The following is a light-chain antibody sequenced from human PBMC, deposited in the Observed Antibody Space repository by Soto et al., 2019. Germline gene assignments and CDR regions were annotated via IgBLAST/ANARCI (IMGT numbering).Light chain of an antibody. Sequence: EIVLTQSPGTLSLSPGERATLSCRASQSISSSYLAWYQQKPGQAPRLLIYAASSRATGIPDSFSGSGSGTHFTLTISRLEPEDFAVYYCQQYGSSSYTFGQGTQLEIK. V-gene: IGKV3-20*01. CDR1: QSISSSY. CDR3: QQYGSSSYT. J-gene: IGKJ2*01. CDR2: AAS.